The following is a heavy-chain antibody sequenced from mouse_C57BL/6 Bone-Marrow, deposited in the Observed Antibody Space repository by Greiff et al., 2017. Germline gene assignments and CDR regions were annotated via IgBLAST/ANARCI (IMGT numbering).Heavy chain of an antibody. CDR3: ARGQLRLQDY. Sequence: QVQLQQPGAELVKPGASVKMSCKASGYTFTSYWITWVKQRPGKGLEWIGDIYPGSGSTTYNEKFKSKATLTVDTSSSTAYMKLSSLTSEDAAVYSCARGQLRLQDYWGQGTTLTVSS. CDR1: GYTFTSYW. CDR2: IYPGSGST. J-gene: IGHJ2*01. D-gene: IGHD3-2*02. V-gene: IGHV1-55*01.